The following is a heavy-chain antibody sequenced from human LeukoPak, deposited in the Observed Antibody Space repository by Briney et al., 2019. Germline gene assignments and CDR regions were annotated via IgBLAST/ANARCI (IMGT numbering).Heavy chain of an antibody. CDR2: MNPNSGNT. V-gene: IGHV1-8*01. CDR3: AKDSGYDFFVDYFDY. Sequence: GASVKVSCKASGYTFTSYDINWVRQATGQGLEWMGWMNPNSGNTGYAQKFQGRVTMTRNTSISTAYMELSSLRSEDTAVYYCAKDSGYDFFVDYFDYWGQGTLVTVSS. J-gene: IGHJ4*02. CDR1: GYTFTSYD. D-gene: IGHD5-12*01.